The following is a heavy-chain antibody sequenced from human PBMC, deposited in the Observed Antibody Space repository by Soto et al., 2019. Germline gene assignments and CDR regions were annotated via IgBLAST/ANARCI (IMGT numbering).Heavy chain of an antibody. V-gene: IGHV4-59*01. CDR1: GGSMRNYF. D-gene: IGHD6-13*01. J-gene: IGHJ4*02. Sequence: SETLSLACTVSGGSMRNYFWTWIRQPPGKGLERIGYIHYSGTTSFFPSYNPSLRSRVTIPEDTSKNQFALKLLSVTTADTAVYFCAAGEASSRNLAPYYLDFWGQGTLVTLPS. CDR3: AAGEASSRNLAPYYLDF. CDR2: IHYSGTT.